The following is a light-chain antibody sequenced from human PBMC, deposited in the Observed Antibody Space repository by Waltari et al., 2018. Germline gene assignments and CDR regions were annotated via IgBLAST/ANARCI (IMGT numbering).Light chain of an antibody. Sequence: DIVMTQSPDSLAVSLGERATIDCKSSQSILTSSNNKNYLAWYQRKPGQPPKLLISWASTRESGVPDRFSGSGSGTDFTLTISSLQAEDVAVYYCQQYYSTPPSFGGGTKVEIK. CDR1: QSILTSSNNKNY. CDR3: QQYYSTPPS. V-gene: IGKV4-1*01. CDR2: WAS. J-gene: IGKJ4*01.